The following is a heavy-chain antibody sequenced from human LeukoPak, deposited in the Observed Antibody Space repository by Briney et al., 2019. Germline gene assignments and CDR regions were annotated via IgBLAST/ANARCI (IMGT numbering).Heavy chain of an antibody. CDR1: GFTFSSHNM. D-gene: IGHD3-10*01. V-gene: IGHV4-4*02. CDR2: IFYSGST. J-gene: IGHJ3*02. CDR3: AKSNGYGLIDI. Sequence: GSLRLSCAASGFTFSSHNMNWVRQPPGKALEWIGNIFYSGSTYYSPSLKSRVTISLDTSRNQFSLKLNSVTAADTAVYYCAKSNGYGLIDIWGQGTMVTVSS.